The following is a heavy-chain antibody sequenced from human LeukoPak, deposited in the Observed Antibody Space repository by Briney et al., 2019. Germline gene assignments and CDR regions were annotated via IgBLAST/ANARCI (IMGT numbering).Heavy chain of an antibody. CDR1: GGSISDSIVSHY. Sequence: SETLSLTCSVSGGSISDSIVSHYWSWLRQPPGKGLEWIGYIYFNERTNYSPSLKSRVTLSVESSKKQFSMKLVSVAAADTAVYYCTGTARSRDWFDPWGQGSLVTVSS. D-gene: IGHD2-21*02. CDR2: IYFNERT. J-gene: IGHJ5*02. CDR3: TGTARSRDWFDP. V-gene: IGHV4-61*01.